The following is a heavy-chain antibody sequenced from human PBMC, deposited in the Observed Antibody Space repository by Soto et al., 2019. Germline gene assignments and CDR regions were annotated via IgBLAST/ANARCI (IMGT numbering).Heavy chain of an antibody. Sequence: QVQLVESGGGVVQPGRSLRLSCAASGFTFSSYGMHWVRQAPGKWLEWVAVIWYDGSTEYYADSVKGRFTTSRHNSNNTVNLQMTSLRVEDTAVYYGARDVGSQGVGGQGTMVTVSS. CDR1: GFTFSSYG. CDR2: IWYDGSTE. V-gene: IGHV3-33*01. J-gene: IGHJ3*01. D-gene: IGHD2-15*01. CDR3: ARDVGSQGV.